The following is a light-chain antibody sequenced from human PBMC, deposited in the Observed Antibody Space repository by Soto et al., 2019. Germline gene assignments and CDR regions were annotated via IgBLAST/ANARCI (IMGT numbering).Light chain of an antibody. CDR1: QTIGTY. V-gene: IGKV1-39*01. CDR2: DAS. Sequence: IEVTQSPSSLAASLGDRVTITCRASQTIGTYVNWYRQKSGAAPELLIYDASTLQSGVPSRFRGGASGTDFTLTISSLQLDDFATYYCQQYNSYWTFGPGTKVDIK. CDR3: QQYNSYWT. J-gene: IGKJ1*01.